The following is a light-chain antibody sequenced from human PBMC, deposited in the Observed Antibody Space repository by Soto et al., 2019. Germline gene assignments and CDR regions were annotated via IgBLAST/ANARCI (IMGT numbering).Light chain of an antibody. V-gene: IGKV3-15*01. CDR2: RTS. CDR3: QQYNNWPRAT. CDR1: QSISSN. J-gene: IGKJ4*01. Sequence: EIVMTQSPATLSVSPGERATLSCRASQSISSNLAWYQQKPGQAPRLLMFRTSSRATGFPARFSGSGSGTEFNLTISSLQSEDLGVYYCQQYNNWPRATFGGGTKVDNK.